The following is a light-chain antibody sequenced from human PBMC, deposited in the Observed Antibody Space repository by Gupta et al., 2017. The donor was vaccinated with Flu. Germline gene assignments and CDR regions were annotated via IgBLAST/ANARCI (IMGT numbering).Light chain of an antibody. CDR3: CSFAGRYTYV. CDR1: SSDVGGYNY. Sequence: QSALTQPRSVSGSPGQSVTISCTGSSSDVGGYNYVSWYQQHPGKAPKPLIYDVSKRPSGVPDRFSGSKSGNTASLTISGLQAEDEADYYCCSFAGRYTYVFGTGTKVTVL. CDR2: DVS. J-gene: IGLJ1*01. V-gene: IGLV2-11*01.